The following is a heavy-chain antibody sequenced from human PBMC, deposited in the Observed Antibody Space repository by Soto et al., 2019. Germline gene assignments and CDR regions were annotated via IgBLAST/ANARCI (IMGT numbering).Heavy chain of an antibody. CDR3: ARDSGSPPDYYMDV. V-gene: IGHV3-11*01. CDR2: ISNSGYTI. CDR1: GFTFSDYY. Sequence: QVQLVESGGGLVKPGESLRLSCAASGFTFSDYYMSWIRQAPGKGLEWVSYISNSGYTIHYTDPVKGRFTISRDNARNSLHLEMNSLRAEDTAVYYCARDSGSPPDYYMDVWGRGTTVTVSS. D-gene: IGHD1-26*01. J-gene: IGHJ6*03.